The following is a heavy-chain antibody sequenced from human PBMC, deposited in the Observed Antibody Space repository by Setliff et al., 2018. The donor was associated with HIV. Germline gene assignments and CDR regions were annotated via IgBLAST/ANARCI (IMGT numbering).Heavy chain of an antibody. J-gene: IGHJ6*03. CDR1: GFTFSAYY. CDR2: ISSSGSTI. CDR3: ARTSVDASMPFYYYYYMDV. V-gene: IGHV3-11*04. D-gene: IGHD5-12*01. Sequence: PGGSLRLSCAASGFTFSAYYMSWIRQAPGKGLEWVSYISSSGSTIYYASSVKGRFTISRDNANNSLFLQMNSLRDDETAVYYCARTSVDASMPFYYYYYMDVWGKGTTVTVSS.